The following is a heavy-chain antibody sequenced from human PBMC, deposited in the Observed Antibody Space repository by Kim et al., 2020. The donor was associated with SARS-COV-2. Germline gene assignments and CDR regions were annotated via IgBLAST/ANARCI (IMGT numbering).Heavy chain of an antibody. D-gene: IGHD3-22*01. CDR1: GFTFSDYY. Sequence: GGSLRLSCAASGFTFSDYYMSWIRQAPGKGLEWVSYISSSSSYTNYADSVKGRFTISRDNAKNSLYLQMNSLRAEDTAVYYCARLGAPAYYYDSSGYYDYVDYWGQGTLVTVSS. V-gene: IGHV3-11*03. CDR3: ARLGAPAYYYDSSGYYDYVDY. CDR2: ISSSSSYT. J-gene: IGHJ4*02.